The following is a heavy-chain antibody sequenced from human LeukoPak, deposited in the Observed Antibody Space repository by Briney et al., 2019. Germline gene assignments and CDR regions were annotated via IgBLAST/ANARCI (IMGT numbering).Heavy chain of an antibody. CDR3: AKNSDTVTTIADY. J-gene: IGHJ4*02. V-gene: IGHV3-23*01. D-gene: IGHD4-11*01. CDR1: GFTFSSYA. CDR2: VSGSGGST. Sequence: PGGSLRLSCAASGFTFSSYAMSWVRQAPGKGLEWVSAVSGSGGSTYYADSVKARFTISRDNSKNTLYLQMNSLRAEDTAVYYCAKNSDTVTTIADYWGQGTLVTVSS.